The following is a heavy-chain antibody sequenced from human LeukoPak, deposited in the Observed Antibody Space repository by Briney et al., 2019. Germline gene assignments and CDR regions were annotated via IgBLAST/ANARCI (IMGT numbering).Heavy chain of an antibody. Sequence: GGSLRLSCAASGFTFSSCWMHWVRQAPGKGLVWVSRINSDGSSTSYADSVKGRFTISRDNAKNTLYLQMNSLRAEDTAVYYCARVGLRYFDWLLSSDAFDIWGQGTMVTVSS. V-gene: IGHV3-74*01. CDR2: INSDGSST. D-gene: IGHD3-9*01. J-gene: IGHJ3*02. CDR3: ARVGLRYFDWLLSSDAFDI. CDR1: GFTFSSCW.